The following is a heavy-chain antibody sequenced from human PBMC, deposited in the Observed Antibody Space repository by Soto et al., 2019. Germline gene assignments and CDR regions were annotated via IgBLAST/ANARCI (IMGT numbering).Heavy chain of an antibody. J-gene: IGHJ4*02. D-gene: IGHD3-22*01. CDR2: ITANNVNT. CDR3: ARDMGGYYFEPNDY. CDR1: GYTFTSYG. V-gene: IGHV1-18*01. Sequence: QVQLVQSGPEVKKPGASVKVSCKTSGYTFTSYGISWVRQAPGQGLEWMGWITANNVNTNYAQKLQGRVTMTTDTSTATAYMELRSLRSDDTAVYYCARDMGGYYFEPNDYWGQGTLVTVSS.